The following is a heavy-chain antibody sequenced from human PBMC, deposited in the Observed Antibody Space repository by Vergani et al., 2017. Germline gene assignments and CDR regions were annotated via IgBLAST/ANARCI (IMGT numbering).Heavy chain of an antibody. J-gene: IGHJ4*02. D-gene: IGHD2-2*01. CDR2: ISSSSSTI. Sequence: EVQLVESGGGLVQPGGSLRLSCAASGFTFSSYSMNWVRQAPGKGLEWVSYISSSSSTIYYADSVKGRFTISRDNAKNSLYLQMNSLRAEDTAVYYCAKLGPTGYCSSTSCHPAFDYWGQGTLVTVSS. CDR3: AKLGPTGYCSSTSCHPAFDY. CDR1: GFTFSSYS. V-gene: IGHV3-48*01.